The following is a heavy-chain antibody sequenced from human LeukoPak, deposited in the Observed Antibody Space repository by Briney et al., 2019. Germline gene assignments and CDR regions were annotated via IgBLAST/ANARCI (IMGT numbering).Heavy chain of an antibody. CDR2: INHSGDT. CDR3: ARGGYGSDLPYD. V-gene: IGHV4-34*01. D-gene: IGHD3-10*01. J-gene: IGHJ4*02. Sequence: KPSETLSLTCAVYGGSFSGYYWSWIRQPPGKGLEWIGEINHSGDTNYNPSLKSRVTISVDTSKNQFSLRLSSVTAADTAMYYCARGGYGSDLPYDWGQGTLVTVSS. CDR1: GGSFSGYY.